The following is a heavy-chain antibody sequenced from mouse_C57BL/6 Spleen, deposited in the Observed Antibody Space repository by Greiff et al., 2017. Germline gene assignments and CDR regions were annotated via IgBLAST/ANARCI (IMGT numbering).Heavy chain of an antibody. CDR2: LSYDGSN. D-gene: IGHD2-4*01. V-gene: IGHV3-6*01. J-gene: IGHJ1*03. Sequence: EVHLVESGPGLVQPSQSLSLTCSVPGYSITSCYYWNWLRQFPGNKLECMGYLSYDGSNNYNPSLKTRISITRDTSKNQFFLKLNSVTTDDTATYYCARVIDYDVLDLYFDVWGTGTTVTVSS. CDR3: ARVIDYDVLDLYFDV. CDR1: GYSITSCYY.